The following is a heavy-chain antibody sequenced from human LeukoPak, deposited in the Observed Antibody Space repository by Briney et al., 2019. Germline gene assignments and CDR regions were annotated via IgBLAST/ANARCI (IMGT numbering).Heavy chain of an antibody. CDR3: ARLRGMADFDY. Sequence: SETLSLTCTVSGGSISSSSYYWVWIRQPPGKGLEWIGSIYHSGSTNYNPSLKSRVTISVDKSKNQFSLKLSSVTAADTAVYYCARLRGMADFDYWGQGTLVTVSS. V-gene: IGHV4-39*07. D-gene: IGHD6-13*01. CDR1: GGSISSSSYY. J-gene: IGHJ4*02. CDR2: IYHSGST.